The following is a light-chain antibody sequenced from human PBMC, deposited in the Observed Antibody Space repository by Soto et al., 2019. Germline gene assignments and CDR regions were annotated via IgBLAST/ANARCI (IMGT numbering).Light chain of an antibody. V-gene: IGKV1-5*01. Sequence: DIQMTQSPSTLSASVGDRVTITCRASQSISSWLAWYQQKPGKAPKLLIYDASSLESGVPSRFSGSGSGTEFTLTIRSLQTDDFATYYCQQYNSSPITFGQGTRLEIK. CDR3: QQYNSSPIT. CDR1: QSISSW. CDR2: DAS. J-gene: IGKJ5*01.